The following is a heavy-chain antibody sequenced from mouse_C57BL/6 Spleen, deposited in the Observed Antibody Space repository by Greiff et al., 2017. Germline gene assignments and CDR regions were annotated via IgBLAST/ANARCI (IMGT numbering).Heavy chain of an antibody. V-gene: IGHV1-50*01. CDR1: GYTFTSYW. D-gene: IGHD6-5*01. CDR2: IDPSDSYT. CDR3: AKAYHWYFDV. Sequence: QVHVKQSGAELVKPGASVKLSCKASGYTFTSYWMQWVKQRPGQGLEWIGEIDPSDSYTNYNQKFKGKATLTVDTSSSTAYMQLSSLTSEDSAVYYCAKAYHWYFDVWGTGTTVTVSS. J-gene: IGHJ1*03.